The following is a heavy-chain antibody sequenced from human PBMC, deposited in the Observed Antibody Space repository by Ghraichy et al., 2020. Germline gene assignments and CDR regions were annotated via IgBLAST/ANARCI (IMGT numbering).Heavy chain of an antibody. Sequence: GGSLRLSCAASGFTFSSYAMTWVRQAPGKGLEWVSAISGSGGSTYYADSVKGRFTISRDNSKNTLYLQMNSLRAEDTAVYYCAKDTIMTTVTAFDYWGQGTLVTVSS. D-gene: IGHD4-17*01. J-gene: IGHJ4*02. CDR3: AKDTIMTTVTAFDY. CDR2: ISGSGGST. CDR1: GFTFSSYA. V-gene: IGHV3-23*01.